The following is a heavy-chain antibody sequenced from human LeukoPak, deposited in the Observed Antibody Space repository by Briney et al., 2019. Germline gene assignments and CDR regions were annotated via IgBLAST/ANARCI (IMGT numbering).Heavy chain of an antibody. Sequence: GGSLRLSCAASGFTFSSYAMSWVRQAPGRGLEWVSAISGSGAGTYYADSVKGRFTISRDDSKNTLYLQMNSLRAEDTAVYSCAKERKEVVLLWFGELGYWGQGTLVTVSS. CDR1: GFTFSSYA. CDR2: ISGSGAGT. CDR3: AKERKEVVLLWFGELGY. J-gene: IGHJ4*02. V-gene: IGHV3-23*01. D-gene: IGHD3-10*01.